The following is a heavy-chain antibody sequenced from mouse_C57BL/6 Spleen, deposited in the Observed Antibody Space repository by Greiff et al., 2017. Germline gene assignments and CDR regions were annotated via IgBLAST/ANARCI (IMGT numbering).Heavy chain of an antibody. CDR3: ARSYSKDYAMDY. V-gene: IGHV1-82*01. D-gene: IGHD2-5*01. J-gene: IGHJ4*01. CDR1: GYAFSSSW. Sequence: QVQLQQSGPELVKPGASVKISCKASGYAFSSSWMNWVKQRPGKGLEWIGRIYPGDGDTNYNGKFKGKATLTADKSSSTAYMQLSSLTSEDSAVYFCARSYSKDYAMDYWGQGTSVTVSS. CDR2: IYPGDGDT.